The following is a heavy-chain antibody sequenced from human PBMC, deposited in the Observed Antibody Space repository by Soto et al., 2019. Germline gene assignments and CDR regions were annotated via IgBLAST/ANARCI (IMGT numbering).Heavy chain of an antibody. V-gene: IGHV1-18*01. CDR1: GYTFTSYG. D-gene: IGHD4-17*01. Sequence: QVQLVQSGAEVKKPGASVKVSCKASGYTFTSYGIIWVRQAPGQGLEWMGWISAYNGNTNYAQKLQGRVTMTTDTSTSTAYMELRSLRSDDTAVYYCARDLYTVTGPYYYYYGMDVWGQGTTVTVSS. CDR3: ARDLYTVTGPYYYYYGMDV. CDR2: ISAYNGNT. J-gene: IGHJ6*02.